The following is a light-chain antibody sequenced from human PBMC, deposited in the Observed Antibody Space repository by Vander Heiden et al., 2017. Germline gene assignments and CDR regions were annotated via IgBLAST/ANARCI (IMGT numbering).Light chain of an antibody. CDR1: AGPVTSDHF. J-gene: IGLJ3*02. CDR3: LLQYSGARV. CDR2: DVN. Sequence: QAVVTQEPSLSVSPVGTVTLTCGPSAGPVTSDHFPYWFQQKTGQAPRTLIHDVNIQHSWTPARFSGSLLGGKAALTLSGAQPEDEAEYYCLLQYSGARVFGGGTKLTVL. V-gene: IGLV7-46*01.